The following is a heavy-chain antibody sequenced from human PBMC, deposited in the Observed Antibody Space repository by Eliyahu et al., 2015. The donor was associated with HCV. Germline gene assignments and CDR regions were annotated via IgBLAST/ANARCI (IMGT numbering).Heavy chain of an antibody. J-gene: IGHJ6*02. CDR3: ARDPQIVGATTYYYYGMDV. CDR2: IIPILGIA. D-gene: IGHD1-26*01. Sequence: ISWVRQAPGQGLEWMGRIIPILGIANYAQKFQGRVTITADKSTSTAYMELSSLRSEDTAVYYCARDPQIVGATTYYYYGMDVWGQGTTVTVSS. V-gene: IGHV1-69*04.